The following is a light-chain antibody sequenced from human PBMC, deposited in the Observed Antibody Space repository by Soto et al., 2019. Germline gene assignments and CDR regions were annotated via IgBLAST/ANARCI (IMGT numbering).Light chain of an antibody. CDR3: QSYDATNQV. J-gene: IGLJ3*02. Sequence: NFMLTQPHSVSESPVKTVIISCTRSSGSIASNYVQWYQQRPGSSPTTVIYEDNQRPSGVPDRFSGSIDSSSNSASLTISGLETEDEADYCCQSYDATNQVFGGGTKVTVL. CDR1: SGSIASNY. CDR2: EDN. V-gene: IGLV6-57*01.